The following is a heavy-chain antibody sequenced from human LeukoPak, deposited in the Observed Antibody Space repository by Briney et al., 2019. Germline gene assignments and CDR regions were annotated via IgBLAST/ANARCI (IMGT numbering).Heavy chain of an antibody. CDR3: ARAGYSSGFDS. CDR2: INSDGYSI. D-gene: IGHD6-19*01. CDR1: PFTFSGYW. V-gene: IGHV3-74*03. J-gene: IGHJ5*01. Sequence: GGSLRLSCTASPFTFSGYWMHWVRQAPGKGLVWVSRINSDGYSITYADSVKGRFTISGDNAKNTLYLEMNSLIVEDTAVYFCARAGYSSGFDSWGQGTLVTVSS.